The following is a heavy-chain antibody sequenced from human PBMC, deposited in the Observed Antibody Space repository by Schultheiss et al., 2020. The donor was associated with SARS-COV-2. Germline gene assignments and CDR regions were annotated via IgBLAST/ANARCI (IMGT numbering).Heavy chain of an antibody. D-gene: IGHD4-23*01. Sequence: SETLSLTCTVSGGSISSSSYYWGWIRQPPGKGLEWIGSIYYSGSTYYNPSLKSRVTISVDTSKNQFSLKLSSVTAADTAVYYCARHAAPSGGNHEGYYGMDVWGQGTTVTVSS. J-gene: IGHJ6*02. CDR3: ARHAAPSGGNHEGYYGMDV. CDR2: IYYSGST. CDR1: GGSISSSSYY. V-gene: IGHV4-39*07.